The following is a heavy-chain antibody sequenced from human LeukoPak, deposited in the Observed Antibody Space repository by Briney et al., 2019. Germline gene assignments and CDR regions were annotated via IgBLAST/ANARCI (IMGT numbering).Heavy chain of an antibody. CDR1: GYSINSGYY. V-gene: IGHV4-38-2*02. D-gene: IGHD6-13*01. J-gene: IGHJ5*02. CDR3: ARDGTWHSSSWYSTWFDP. CDR2: IYHSGST. Sequence: PSETLSLTCTVSGYSINSGYYWGWIRQPPGKGLEWIGSIYHSGSTYYNPSLKRRVTISLDTSKNQFSLKLSSVTAADTAVYYCARDGTWHSSSWYSTWFDPWDQGTLVTVSS.